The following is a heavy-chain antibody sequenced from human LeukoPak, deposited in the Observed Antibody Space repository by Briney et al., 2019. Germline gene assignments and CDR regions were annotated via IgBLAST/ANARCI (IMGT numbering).Heavy chain of an antibody. CDR3: ARVVDSHYYYYMDV. CDR2: ISSSSSYM. CDR1: GFPFSDYY. Sequence: PGGSLRLSCAASGFPFSDYYMNWVRQAPGKGLEWVSSISSSSSYMYYADSVKGRFTISRDNAKNSLYLQMNSLRAEDTAVYYCARVVDSHYYYYMDVWGKGTTVTVSS. V-gene: IGHV3-21*01. D-gene: IGHD1-26*01. J-gene: IGHJ6*03.